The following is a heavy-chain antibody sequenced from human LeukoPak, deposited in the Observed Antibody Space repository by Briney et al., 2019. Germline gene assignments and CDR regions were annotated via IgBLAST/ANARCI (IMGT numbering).Heavy chain of an antibody. Sequence: PGGSLRLSCAASGFTFSSYWMSWVRQAPGKGLEWVANIKQDGSEKSYVDSVKGRFTISRDNAKNSLYLQMNSLRAEDTAVSYCARAAYDYGDYRNWFDPWGQETLVTVSS. CDR3: ARAAYDYGDYRNWFDP. V-gene: IGHV3-7*01. CDR1: GFTFSSYW. D-gene: IGHD4-17*01. J-gene: IGHJ5*02. CDR2: IKQDGSEK.